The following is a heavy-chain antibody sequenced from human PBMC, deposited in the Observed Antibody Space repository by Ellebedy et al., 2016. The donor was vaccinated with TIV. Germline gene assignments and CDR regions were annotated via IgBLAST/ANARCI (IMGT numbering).Heavy chain of an antibody. D-gene: IGHD3-3*01. CDR1: GFTFSSYA. CDR2: ISGSGGST. J-gene: IGHJ4*02. Sequence: GESLKISXAASGFTFSSYAMSWVRQAPGKGLEWVSAISGSGGSTYYADSVKGRFTISRDNSKNTLYLQMNSLRAEDTAVYYCAKDHYDFWSGYPVWQLPDYWGQGTLVTVSS. CDR3: AKDHYDFWSGYPVWQLPDY. V-gene: IGHV3-23*01.